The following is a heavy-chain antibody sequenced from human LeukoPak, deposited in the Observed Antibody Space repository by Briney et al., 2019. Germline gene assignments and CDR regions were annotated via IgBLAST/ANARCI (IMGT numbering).Heavy chain of an antibody. CDR3: ARGTSYDRYAFDI. D-gene: IGHD1-1*01. CDR1: GFTVSSNY. Sequence: PGGSLRLSCAASGFTVSSNYMSWVRQAPGKGLEWVSVIYSGGSTYYADSVKGRFTISRDNSKNTLYLQMNSLRAEDTAVYYCARGTSYDRYAFDIWGQGTMVTVSS. J-gene: IGHJ3*02. CDR2: IYSGGST. V-gene: IGHV3-53*01.